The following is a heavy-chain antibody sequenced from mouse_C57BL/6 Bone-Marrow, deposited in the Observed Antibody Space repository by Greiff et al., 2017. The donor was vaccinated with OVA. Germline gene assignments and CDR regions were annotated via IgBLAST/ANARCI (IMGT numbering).Heavy chain of an antibody. D-gene: IGHD1-1*01. V-gene: IGHV1-61*01. CDR2: IYPSDSET. CDR3: ARLGFYYYGSSYDYYAMDY. CDR1: GYTFTSYW. Sequence: QVQLKQPGAELVRPGSSVKLSCKASGYTFTSYWMDWVKQRPGQGLEWIGNIYPSDSETHYNQKFKDKATLTVDKSSSTAYMQLSSLTSEDSAVYYCARLGFYYYGSSYDYYAMDYWGQGTSVTVSS. J-gene: IGHJ4*01.